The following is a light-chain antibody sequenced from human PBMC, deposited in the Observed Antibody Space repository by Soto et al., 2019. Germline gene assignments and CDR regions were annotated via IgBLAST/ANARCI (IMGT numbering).Light chain of an antibody. CDR3: RDPYRLRGT. Sequence: SWAASQGISSYLAWYQQKPGKAPKLLIYAASTLQSGVPSRFIVRRSGTDFTLACGCLLPEDSATYDGRDPYRLRGTFARGTRLEIK. CDR2: AAS. J-gene: IGKJ5*01. CDR1: QGISSY. V-gene: IGKV1-8*01.